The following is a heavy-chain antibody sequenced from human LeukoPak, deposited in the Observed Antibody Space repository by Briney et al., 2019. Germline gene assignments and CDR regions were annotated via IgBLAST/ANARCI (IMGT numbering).Heavy chain of an antibody. CDR1: GYTFTSYG. CDR3: ARDSITIFGVVTPDDY. J-gene: IGHJ4*02. Sequence: ASVKVSCKASGYTFTSYGISWVRQAPGQGLEWMGWISAYNGNTNYAQKLQGRVTMTTDTSTSTAYMELRSLRSDDTAVYYCARDSITIFGVVTPDDYWGQGTLVTVSS. CDR2: ISAYNGNT. V-gene: IGHV1-18*01. D-gene: IGHD3-3*01.